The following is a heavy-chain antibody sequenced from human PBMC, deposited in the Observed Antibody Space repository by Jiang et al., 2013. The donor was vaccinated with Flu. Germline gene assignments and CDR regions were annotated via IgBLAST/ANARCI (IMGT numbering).Heavy chain of an antibody. CDR3: ARTVVTRPLGYYYCYGMDV. Sequence: VQLVESGAEVKKPGASVKVSCKASGYTFTGYFIHWVRQAPGQGLEWMGRINPNSGNTNYAQKFQGRVTMTRDTSISTAYMELSRLTSDDTAVYYCARTVVTRPLGYYYCYGMDVWGQGTTVTVSS. D-gene: IGHD4-23*01. V-gene: IGHV1-2*02. J-gene: IGHJ6*02. CDR1: GYTFTGYF. CDR2: INPNSGNT.